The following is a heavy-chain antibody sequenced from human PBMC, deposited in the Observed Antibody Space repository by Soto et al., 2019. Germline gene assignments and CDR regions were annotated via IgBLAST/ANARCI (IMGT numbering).Heavy chain of an antibody. CDR3: ARRQTYCGGNCYSGFDY. V-gene: IGHV2-5*02. Sequence: QITLKESGPTLVKPTQTLTLTCTFSGFSLSTSGVGVGWIRQPPGKALEWLALIYWDDDKRYSPSLKSRLTITKDPSKNPVVLTMTNMDPVDTATYYCARRQTYCGGNCYSGFDYWGQGTLVTVSS. CDR2: IYWDDDK. D-gene: IGHD2-21*02. J-gene: IGHJ4*02. CDR1: GFSLSTSGVG.